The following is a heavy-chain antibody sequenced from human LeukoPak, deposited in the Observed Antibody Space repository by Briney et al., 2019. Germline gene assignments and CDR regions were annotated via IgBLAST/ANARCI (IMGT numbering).Heavy chain of an antibody. V-gene: IGHV1-46*01. CDR3: ARDQEGFDY. CDR2: IYPRDGST. Sequence: LEWTGMIYPRDGSTSYAQKFQGRVTVTRDTSTSTVHMELSGLRSEDTAVYYCARDQEGFDYWGQGTLVTVSS. J-gene: IGHJ4*02.